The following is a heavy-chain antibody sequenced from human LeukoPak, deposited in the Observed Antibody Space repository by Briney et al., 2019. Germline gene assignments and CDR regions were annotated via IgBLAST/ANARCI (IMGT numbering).Heavy chain of an antibody. CDR2: ISANSSYI. J-gene: IGHJ5*02. V-gene: IGHV3-21*01. CDR3: ARVTMYYDILTGYYKPNWFDP. D-gene: IGHD3-9*01. Sequence: GGPLRLSCAASGFTFSSYTMNWVRQAPGKGLEWVSSISANSSYIYYVDSVKRRFTISRDNAKNSLYLQMNSLSAEDTAVYYCARVTMYYDILTGYYKPNWFDPWGQGTLVTVSS. CDR1: GFTFSSYT.